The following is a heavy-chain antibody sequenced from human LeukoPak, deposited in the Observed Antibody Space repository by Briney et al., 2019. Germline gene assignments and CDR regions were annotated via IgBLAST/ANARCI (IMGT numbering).Heavy chain of an antibody. CDR1: GLTLSTAW. CDR2: IKSKTEGGTT. V-gene: IGHV3-15*01. Sequence: GGSLRLSCTASGLTLSTAWMSWVRQAPGKGLEWVGRIKSKTEGGTTDYAAPVKGRFTISIDDSKNTLYLQMNGLRAEDTAVYYCAKFRGFDYWGQGTLVTVSS. D-gene: IGHD3-16*01. J-gene: IGHJ4*02. CDR3: AKFRGFDY.